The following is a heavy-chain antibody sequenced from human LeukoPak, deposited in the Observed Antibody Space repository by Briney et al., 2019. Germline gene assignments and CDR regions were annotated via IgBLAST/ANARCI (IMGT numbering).Heavy chain of an antibody. CDR3: AKATIAVAGRGYFDY. D-gene: IGHD6-19*01. J-gene: IGHJ4*02. V-gene: IGHV3-33*06. CDR1: GFTFSSYG. Sequence: PGRSLRLSCAASGFTFSSYGMHWVRQAPGKGLEWVAVIWYDGSNKYYADSVKGRFTISRDNSKNTLYLQMNSLRAEDTAVYYCAKATIAVAGRGYFDYWGQGTMVTVSS. CDR2: IWYDGSNK.